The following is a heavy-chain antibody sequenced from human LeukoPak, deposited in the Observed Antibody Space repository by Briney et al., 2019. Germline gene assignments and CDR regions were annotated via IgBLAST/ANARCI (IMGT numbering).Heavy chain of an antibody. CDR1: GFTVSSNY. V-gene: IGHV3-66*03. Sequence: PGGSLRLSCAASGFTVSSNYMSWVRQAPGKGLEWVSVIYSCGSTYYADSVKGRFTISRDNAKNSLYLQMNSLRAEDTAVYYCARRVVVVIGFDYWGQGTLVTVSS. CDR2: IYSCGST. D-gene: IGHD2-21*01. CDR3: ARRVVVVIGFDY. J-gene: IGHJ4*02.